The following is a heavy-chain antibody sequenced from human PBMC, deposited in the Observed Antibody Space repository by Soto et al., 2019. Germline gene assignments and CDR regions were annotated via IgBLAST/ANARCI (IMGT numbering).Heavy chain of an antibody. V-gene: IGHV2-5*02. Sequence: QITLKESGPTLVKPTQTLTLTCTFSGFSLSTSGVGVGWIRQPPGKALEWLALIYWDDDKRYSPSLKSRLTITKDTSKNQLVLTMTIMDPVDTATYYCAHICSGGSCYSSYDAFDIWGQGTMVTVSS. CDR1: GFSLSTSGVG. CDR3: AHICSGGSCYSSYDAFDI. J-gene: IGHJ3*02. D-gene: IGHD2-15*01. CDR2: IYWDDDK.